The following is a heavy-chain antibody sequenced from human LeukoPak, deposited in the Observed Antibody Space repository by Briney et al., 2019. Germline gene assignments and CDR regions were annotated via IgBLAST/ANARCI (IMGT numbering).Heavy chain of an antibody. Sequence: GGSLRLSCAASGFTFSSYAMSWVRQAPGKGLEWVSAISGSGGSTYYADSVKGRFTISRDNSKNTLYLQMNSLRAEDTAVYYCAKEGIQLWLEGRYYFDYWGQGTLVTVSS. CDR2: ISGSGGST. CDR1: GFTFSSYA. CDR3: AKEGIQLWLEGRYYFDY. J-gene: IGHJ4*02. D-gene: IGHD5-18*01. V-gene: IGHV3-23*01.